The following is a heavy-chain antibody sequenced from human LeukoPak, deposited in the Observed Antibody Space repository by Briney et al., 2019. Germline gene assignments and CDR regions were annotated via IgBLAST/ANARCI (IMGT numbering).Heavy chain of an antibody. V-gene: IGHV3-7*03. Sequence: GGSLRLSCAASGFTFSSYGMHWVRQAPGKGLEWVATIDQYGGQKNYVESVKGRFTIPRDNAENSLFLQMNSLRADDTAVYYCATEVWFRADSWGQGTLVTVSS. CDR2: IDQYGGQK. D-gene: IGHD3-10*01. CDR1: GFTFSSYG. CDR3: ATEVWFRADS. J-gene: IGHJ4*02.